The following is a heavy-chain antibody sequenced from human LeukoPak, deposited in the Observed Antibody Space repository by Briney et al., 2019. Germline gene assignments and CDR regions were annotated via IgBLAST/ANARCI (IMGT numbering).Heavy chain of an antibody. CDR2: ISSSGSTI. D-gene: IGHD6-13*01. Sequence: PGGSLRLSCAASGFTFSSYEMNWVRQAPGKGLEWVSYISSSGSTIYYADSVKGRFTISRDNAKNSLNLQMNSLRAEDTAVYYCATSRGSWPDYFDYWGQGTLVTVSS. CDR3: ATSRGSWPDYFDY. CDR1: GFTFSSYE. J-gene: IGHJ4*02. V-gene: IGHV3-48*03.